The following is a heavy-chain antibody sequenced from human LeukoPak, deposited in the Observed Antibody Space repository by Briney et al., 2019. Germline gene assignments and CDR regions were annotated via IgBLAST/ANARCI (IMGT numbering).Heavy chain of an antibody. CDR1: GFTSSDYG. D-gene: IGHD5-12*01. Sequence: PGRSLRLSCAASGFTSSDYGMHWVRQAPGKGLEWVAVIWYDGTNKYYADSVEGRFTISRDNAKNTLYLQMNSLRDEDTAVYYCASPHSGYGWGQGTLVTVSS. J-gene: IGHJ4*02. CDR3: ASPHSGYG. V-gene: IGHV3-33*01. CDR2: IWYDGTNK.